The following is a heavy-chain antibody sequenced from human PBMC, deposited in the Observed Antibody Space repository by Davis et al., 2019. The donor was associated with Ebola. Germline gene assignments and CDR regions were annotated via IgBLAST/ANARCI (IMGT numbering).Heavy chain of an antibody. Sequence: SETLSLTCTVSGGSISSSSYYWGWIRQPPGKGLEWIGSIYFSGNIDYNPSLKSRASISVDTSQNQLSLKLNSVTAADTAVYYCARWNYHVLWGGWFDPWGQGTLVTVSS. CDR3: ARWNYHVLWGGWFDP. CDR2: IYFSGNI. J-gene: IGHJ5*02. V-gene: IGHV4-39*07. CDR1: GGSISSSSYY. D-gene: IGHD3-9*01.